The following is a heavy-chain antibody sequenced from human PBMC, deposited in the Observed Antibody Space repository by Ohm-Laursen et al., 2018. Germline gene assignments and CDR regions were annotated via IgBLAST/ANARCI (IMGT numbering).Heavy chain of an antibody. CDR1: SYLFYHFD. J-gene: IGHJ4*02. V-gene: IGHV1-18*01. Sequence: VSETVSCKLSSYLFYHFDILWPPQAPGQAREWLGWISTYDGKTQFGQKFQGIVTMNTDMSTSTAYMELSSMRSDDPTVYYCARDWGLYGERTMVRTDHWGQGTLVTVSS. CDR2: ISTYDGKT. CDR3: ARDWGLYGERTMVRTDH. D-gene: IGHD3-10*01.